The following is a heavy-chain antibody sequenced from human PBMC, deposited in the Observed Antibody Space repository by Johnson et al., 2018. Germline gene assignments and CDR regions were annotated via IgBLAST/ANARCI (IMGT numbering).Heavy chain of an antibody. Sequence: QVQLVQSGGGVVQPGRSLRLSCAASGFTFSSYGMHWVRQAPGKGLEWVAVISYDGSNKYYADSVKGRFTISRDNSKNTRDVQMNSLRDEDTAGYYCAKDSGTTVVTLAEYFQHWGQGTLVTVSS. CDR1: GFTFSSYG. D-gene: IGHD4-23*01. CDR2: ISYDGSNK. V-gene: IGHV3-30*18. J-gene: IGHJ1*01. CDR3: AKDSGTTVVTLAEYFQH.